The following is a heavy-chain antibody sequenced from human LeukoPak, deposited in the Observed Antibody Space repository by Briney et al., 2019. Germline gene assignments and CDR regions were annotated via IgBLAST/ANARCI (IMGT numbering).Heavy chain of an antibody. CDR1: GFTFSSYW. CDR3: ARDILAYCGGDCYSGGAFDI. J-gene: IGHJ3*02. Sequence: GGSLRLSCAACGFTFSSYWMSWVRQAPGKGLEWVANIKQDGSEKYYVDSVKGRFTISRDNAKNSLYLQMNSLRAEDTAVYYCARDILAYCGGDCYSGGAFDIWGQGTMVTVSS. D-gene: IGHD2-21*02. V-gene: IGHV3-7*01. CDR2: IKQDGSEK.